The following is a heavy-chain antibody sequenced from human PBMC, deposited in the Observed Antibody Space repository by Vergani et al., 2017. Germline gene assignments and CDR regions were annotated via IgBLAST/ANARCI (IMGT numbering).Heavy chain of an antibody. CDR1: GFTFSSYW. D-gene: IGHD4-17*01. Sequence: EVQLVESGGGLVQPGGSLRLSCAASGFTFSSYWMSWVRQAPGKGLEWVSYISSSGSTIYYADSVKGRFTISRDNAKNSLYLQMNSLRAEDTAVYYCARDLGFQGDYGLYYYYGMDVWGQGTTVTVSS. CDR2: ISSSGSTI. J-gene: IGHJ6*02. CDR3: ARDLGFQGDYGLYYYYGMDV. V-gene: IGHV3-48*04.